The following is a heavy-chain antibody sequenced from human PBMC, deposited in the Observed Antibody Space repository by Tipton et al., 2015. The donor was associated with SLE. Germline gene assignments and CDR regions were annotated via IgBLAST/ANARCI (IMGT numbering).Heavy chain of an antibody. Sequence: TLSLTCTVSGVSMSTHYWTWIRQPPGKGLEWIGYIHDSGSAIYNPSLKSRVTISLDTSKNQFSLKLISVTAADTAVYYCARVAVVTPRHAIDIWGQGTVVTVSS. CDR1: GVSMSTHY. J-gene: IGHJ3*02. CDR3: ARVAVVTPRHAIDI. D-gene: IGHD4-23*01. CDR2: IHDSGSA. V-gene: IGHV4-59*08.